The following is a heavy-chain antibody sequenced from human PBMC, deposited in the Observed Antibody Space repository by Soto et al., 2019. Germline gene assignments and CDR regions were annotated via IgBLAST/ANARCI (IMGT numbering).Heavy chain of an antibody. CDR2: IYSAGSA. J-gene: IGHJ4*02. Sequence: EVQLVESGGGLVQPGGSLRLSCAASGFTVSSYYMSWVRQAPGKGLEWVSVIYSAGSADFADSVKGRFTISRDNSKNTLYLQMSSLRAEDTGVYYCARVPSSSYHYFDSWGQGTLVTVSS. CDR1: GFTVSSYY. D-gene: IGHD6-13*01. V-gene: IGHV3-66*01. CDR3: ARVPSSSYHYFDS.